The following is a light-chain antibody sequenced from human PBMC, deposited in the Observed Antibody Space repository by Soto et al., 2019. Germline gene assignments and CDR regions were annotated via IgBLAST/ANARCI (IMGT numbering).Light chain of an antibody. CDR3: QQYGNSPWT. CDR1: QSVTNDY. V-gene: IGKV3-20*01. Sequence: EIVLTQSPGTLSLSPGERAALSCRASQSVTNDYVAWYRQNPGQAPRLIMYDPSSRAVGIPDRFSGSGSGTDFTLTISRLEPEDFAVYYCQQYGNSPWTFGQGTKVEI. J-gene: IGKJ1*01. CDR2: DPS.